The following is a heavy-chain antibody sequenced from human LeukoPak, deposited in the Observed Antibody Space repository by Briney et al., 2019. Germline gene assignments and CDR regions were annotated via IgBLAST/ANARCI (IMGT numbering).Heavy chain of an antibody. Sequence: PETLCLTCTVSGGSISSYYWSWIRQPPGKGLEWIGYIYYSGSTNYNPSLKSRVTISVDTSKNQFSLKLSSVTAADTAVYYCARLYSSGWPAYGMDVWGQGTTVTVCS. CDR2: IYYSGST. CDR1: GGSISSYY. V-gene: IGHV4-59*08. CDR3: ARLYSSGWPAYGMDV. D-gene: IGHD6-19*01. J-gene: IGHJ6*02.